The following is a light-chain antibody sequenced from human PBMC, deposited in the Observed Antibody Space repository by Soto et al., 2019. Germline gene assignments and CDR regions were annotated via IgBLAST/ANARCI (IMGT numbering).Light chain of an antibody. Sequence: ELVLTQSPGTLSLSPGERATLSCRASQSVSSSYLAWYQHKPGQAPRLLIYGASTRATGIPDRFSGSGSGTDFTLTISRLEPEDLSVYYCQQYGSSPPLTFGGGTKVDIK. CDR1: QSVSSSY. V-gene: IGKV3-20*01. J-gene: IGKJ4*01. CDR3: QQYGSSPPLT. CDR2: GAS.